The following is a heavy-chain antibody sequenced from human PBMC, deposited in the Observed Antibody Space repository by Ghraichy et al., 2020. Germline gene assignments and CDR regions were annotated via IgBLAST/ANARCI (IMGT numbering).Heavy chain of an antibody. V-gene: IGHV3-21*01. J-gene: IGHJ6*02. D-gene: IGHD3-22*01. CDR2: ISSSSSYI. CDR3: ARDPHLDSSGYNNGLPYYYYGMDV. CDR1: GLTFSSYS. Sequence: GSLRLSCAASGLTFSSYSMNWVRQAPGKGLEWVSSISSSSSYIYYADPVKGRFTISRDNAKNSLYLQMNSLRAEDTAVYYCARDPHLDSSGYNNGLPYYYYGMDVWGQGTTVTVSS.